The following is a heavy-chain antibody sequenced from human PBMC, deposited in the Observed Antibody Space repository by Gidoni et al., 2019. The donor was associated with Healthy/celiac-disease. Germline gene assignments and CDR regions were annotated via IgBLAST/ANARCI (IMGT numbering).Heavy chain of an antibody. CDR1: GGSISSSSHY. V-gene: IGHV4-39*01. CDR3: ARPLKGYCSGGSCQNWFDP. Sequence: QLQLQESAPGLVKPSETLSLTCPVSGGSISSSSHYWGWIRQPPGKGLEWIGSIYYSGSTYYNPSLKSRVTISVDTSKNQFSLKLSSVTAADTAVYYCARPLKGYCSGGSCQNWFDPWGQGTLVTVSS. CDR2: IYYSGST. J-gene: IGHJ5*02. D-gene: IGHD2-15*01.